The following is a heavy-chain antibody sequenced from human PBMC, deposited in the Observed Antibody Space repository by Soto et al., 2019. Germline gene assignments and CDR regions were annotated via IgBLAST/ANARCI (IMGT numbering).Heavy chain of an antibody. V-gene: IGHV3-23*01. CDR2: ISGSGGST. Sequence: PGGSLILSCAASGFTFSSYAMSWVRQAPGKGLEWVSAISGSGGSTYYADSVKGRFTISRDNSKNTLYLQMNSLRAEDTAVYYCAKGPVYWFGELGEVDYWGQGTLVTVSS. CDR3: AKGPVYWFGELGEVDY. CDR1: GFTFSSYA. D-gene: IGHD3-10*01. J-gene: IGHJ4*02.